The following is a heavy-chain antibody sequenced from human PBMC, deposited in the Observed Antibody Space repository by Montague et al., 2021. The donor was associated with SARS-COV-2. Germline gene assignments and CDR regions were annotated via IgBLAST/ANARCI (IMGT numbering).Heavy chain of an antibody. J-gene: IGHJ4*02. V-gene: IGHV4-39*01. D-gene: IGHD5-12*01. CDR2: IYYSGST. CDR1: GGSISGSTYY. Sequence: SETLSLTCTVSGGSISGSTYYWGWIRQPPGKGLEWIGSIYYSGSTYYNPSLKSRVTISVDTSKNQFSLKLSSVTAADTAVYYCARHGWGWLRLLRPFDYWGQGTLV. CDR3: ARHGWGWLRLLRPFDY.